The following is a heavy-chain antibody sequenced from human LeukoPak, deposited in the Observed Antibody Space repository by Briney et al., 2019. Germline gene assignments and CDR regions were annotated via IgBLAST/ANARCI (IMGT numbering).Heavy chain of an antibody. Sequence: PGGSLRLSCAASGFTFSSYAVNWVRQAPGKGLEWVSSISSSGSSIYYADSVKGRFTISRDNAKNSLYLQINSLGAEDTAVYYCARCRNAGGPYYFDYWGQGTLVTVSS. V-gene: IGHV3-21*01. CDR3: ARCRNAGGPYYFDY. CDR1: GFTFSSYA. D-gene: IGHD4-23*01. J-gene: IGHJ4*02. CDR2: ISSSGSSI.